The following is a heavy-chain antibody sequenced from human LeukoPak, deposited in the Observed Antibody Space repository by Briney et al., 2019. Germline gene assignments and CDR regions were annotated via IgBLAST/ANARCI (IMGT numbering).Heavy chain of an antibody. CDR3: AKKPKPTSSVSYDY. CDR1: GFTFSSYA. V-gene: IGHV3-23*01. J-gene: IGHJ4*02. Sequence: GGSLGLSCAASGFTFSSYAMSWVRQAPGKGLEWVSAISGSGGSTYYADSVKGRFTISRDNSKNTLYLQMNSLRAEDTAVYYCAKKPKPTSSVSYDYWGQGTLVTVSS. CDR2: ISGSGGST. D-gene: IGHD3-10*01.